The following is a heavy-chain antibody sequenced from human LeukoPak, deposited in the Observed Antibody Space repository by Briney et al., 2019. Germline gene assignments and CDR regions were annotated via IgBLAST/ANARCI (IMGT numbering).Heavy chain of an antibody. CDR3: ARYSVRGVIRDY. V-gene: IGHV3-30*04. J-gene: IGHJ4*02. CDR1: GFTFSSYA. CDR2: ISYDGSNK. D-gene: IGHD3-10*01. Sequence: GGSLRLSCAASGFTFSSYAMHWVRQAPGKGLEWVAVISYDGSNKYHADSVKGRFTISRDNSKNTLYLQMNSLRAEDTAVYYCARYSVRGVIRDYWGQGTLVTVSS.